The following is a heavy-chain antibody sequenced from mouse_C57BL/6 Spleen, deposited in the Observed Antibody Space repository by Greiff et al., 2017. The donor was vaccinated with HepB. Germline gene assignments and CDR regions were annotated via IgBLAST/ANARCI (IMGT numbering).Heavy chain of an antibody. V-gene: IGHV5-17*01. CDR3: ARTAVPYDYDEFAY. Sequence: EVQRVESGGGLVKPGGSLKLSCAASGFTFSDYGMHWVRQAPEKGLEWVAYISSGSSTIYYADTVKGRFTISRDNAKNTLFLQMTSLRSEDTAMYYCARTAVPYDYDEFAYWGQGTLVTVSA. CDR1: GFTFSDYG. D-gene: IGHD2-4*01. J-gene: IGHJ3*01. CDR2: ISSGSSTI.